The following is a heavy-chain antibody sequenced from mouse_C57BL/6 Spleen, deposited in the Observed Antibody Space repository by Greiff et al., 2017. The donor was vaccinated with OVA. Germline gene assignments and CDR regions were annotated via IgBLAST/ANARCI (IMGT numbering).Heavy chain of an antibody. V-gene: IGHV1-26*01. CDR3: ARDYDSSLFDY. D-gene: IGHD1-1*01. Sequence: EVQLQQSGPELVKPGASVKISCKASGYTFTDYYMNWVKQSHGKSLEWIGDINPNNGGTSYNQKFKGKATLTVDKSSSTAYMELRSLTSEDSAVYYCARDYDSSLFDYWGQGTTLTVSS. J-gene: IGHJ2*01. CDR1: GYTFTDYY. CDR2: INPNNGGT.